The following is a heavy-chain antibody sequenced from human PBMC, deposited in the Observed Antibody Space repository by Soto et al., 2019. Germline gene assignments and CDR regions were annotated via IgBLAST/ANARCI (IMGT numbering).Heavy chain of an antibody. J-gene: IGHJ6*02. CDR2: IIPILGIA. Sequence: SVKVSCKASGGTFSSYTISWVRQAPGQGLEWMGRIIPILGIANYAQKFQGRVTITADKSTSTAYMELSSLRSEDTAVYYCASADTAMAAYYYYGMDVWGQGTTVTVSS. V-gene: IGHV1-69*02. D-gene: IGHD5-18*01. CDR3: ASADTAMAAYYYYGMDV. CDR1: GGTFSSYT.